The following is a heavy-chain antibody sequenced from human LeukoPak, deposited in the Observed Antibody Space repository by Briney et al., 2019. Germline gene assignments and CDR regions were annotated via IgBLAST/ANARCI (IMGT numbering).Heavy chain of an antibody. Sequence: GGSLRLSCAASGFTFSSYWMSWVRQAPGKGLEWVANIKQDGSKEYYVDSVKGRFTISRDNAKNSLYLLMNSLRAEDSAVYYCAREGWTAFDYWGQGTLVTVSS. CDR2: IKQDGSKE. CDR1: GFTFSSYW. V-gene: IGHV3-7*01. D-gene: IGHD3/OR15-3a*01. CDR3: AREGWTAFDY. J-gene: IGHJ4*02.